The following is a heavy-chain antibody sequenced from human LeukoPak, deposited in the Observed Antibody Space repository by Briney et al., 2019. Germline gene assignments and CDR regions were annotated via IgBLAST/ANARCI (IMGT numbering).Heavy chain of an antibody. Sequence: GGSLRLSCAASGFTFSSYSMNWVRQAPGKGLEWVSVISGSGSSTYYAHSVKGRFTISRDNSKNTLSLQMNSLRAEDTAVYYCAKAGSGWTWAFDIWGQGTMVTVSS. J-gene: IGHJ3*02. V-gene: IGHV3-23*01. CDR3: AKAGSGWTWAFDI. CDR2: ISGSGSST. D-gene: IGHD6-19*01. CDR1: GFTFSSYS.